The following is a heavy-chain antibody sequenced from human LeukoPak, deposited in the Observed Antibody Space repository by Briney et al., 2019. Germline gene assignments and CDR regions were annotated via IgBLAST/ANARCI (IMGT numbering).Heavy chain of an antibody. D-gene: IGHD6-6*01. CDR1: GGSISSSSYY. CDR2: IYYSGST. J-gene: IGHJ3*02. V-gene: IGHV4-39*07. Sequence: NPSETLSLTCTVSGGSISSSSYYWGWIRQPPGKWLEWIGSIYYSGSTNYNPSLKSRVTISVDTSKNQFSLKLSSVTAADTAVYYCARDWGSTSWSIAARNDAFDIWGQGTMVTVSS. CDR3: ARDWGSTSWSIAARNDAFDI.